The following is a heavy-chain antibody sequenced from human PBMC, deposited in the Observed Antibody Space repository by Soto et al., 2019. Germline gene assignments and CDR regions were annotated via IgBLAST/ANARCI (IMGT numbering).Heavy chain of an antibody. CDR1: GFTFSSYA. CDR2: ISGSGGST. D-gene: IGHD6-13*01. V-gene: IGHV3-23*01. Sequence: EVQLLESGGGLVQPGGSLRLSCAASGFTFSSYAMSWVRQAPGKGLEWVSAISGSGGSTYYADSVKGRFTISRDNSKSTLYLQMNRLRAEDTAVYYCARPGLSSSWYNFDYWGQGTLVTVSS. J-gene: IGHJ4*02. CDR3: ARPGLSSSWYNFDY.